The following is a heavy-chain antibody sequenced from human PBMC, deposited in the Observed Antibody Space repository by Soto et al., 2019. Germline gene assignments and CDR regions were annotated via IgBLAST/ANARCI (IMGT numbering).Heavy chain of an antibody. CDR2: IYYSGST. V-gene: IGHV4-39*01. D-gene: IGHD4-17*01. J-gene: IGHJ4*02. CDR3: ATSVGATYGDYGGGFNN. Sequence: PSETLSLTXTVSGGSISSSSYYWGWVRQPPGKGLEWIGSIYYSGSTYYNPSLKGRVTISVDTSKNQFSLKLSSVTAADTAVYYCATSVGATYGDYGGGFNNWGQGTLVTVSS. CDR1: GGSISSSSYY.